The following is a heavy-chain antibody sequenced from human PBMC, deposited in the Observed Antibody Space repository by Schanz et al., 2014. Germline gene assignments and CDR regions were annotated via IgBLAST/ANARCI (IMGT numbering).Heavy chain of an antibody. CDR3: ARAWRVRVAVDGFDI. J-gene: IGHJ3*02. CDR2: ISSGAKTK. V-gene: IGHV3-11*01. Sequence: QVQLVQSGGGLVKSGGSLRLSCAASGFTFSDYFMCWIRQAPGKGLKWISYISSGAKTKFYADSVKGRFTISRDNANNSLDLQMNSLRGEDTAVYYCARAWRVRVAVDGFDIWGQGTMVTVSS. D-gene: IGHD6-19*01. CDR1: GFTFSDYF.